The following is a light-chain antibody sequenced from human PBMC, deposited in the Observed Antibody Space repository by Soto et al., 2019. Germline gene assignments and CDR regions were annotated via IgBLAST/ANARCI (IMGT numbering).Light chain of an antibody. Sequence: THMTQSPSSLSASVGDRVPITCPANQGSNNYVAWYQQKPGKVPKLLIYAASSLQSGVPSRFSGSGSGTEFTLTISSLQPDHFATYYCQHYNSYSEAFGQGTKVDIK. CDR1: QGSNNY. J-gene: IGKJ1*01. CDR3: QHYNSYSEA. CDR2: AAS. V-gene: IGKV1-16*01.